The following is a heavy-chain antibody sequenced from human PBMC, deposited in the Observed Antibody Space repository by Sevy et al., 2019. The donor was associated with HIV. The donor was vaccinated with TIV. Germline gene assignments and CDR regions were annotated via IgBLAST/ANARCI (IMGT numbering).Heavy chain of an antibody. CDR1: GGSFSGYY. CDR3: ARLRIVVAGTGYFDL. J-gene: IGHJ2*01. V-gene: IGHV4-34*01. CDR2: ISRSGGT. Sequence: SETLSLSCAVYGGSFSGYYWSWIRQPPGKGLEWIGEISRSGGTNYNPSLKSRVTISADTSKNQFSLQLSSVTAADTAVYYCARLRIVVAGTGYFDLWGRGTPVTVSS. D-gene: IGHD6-19*01.